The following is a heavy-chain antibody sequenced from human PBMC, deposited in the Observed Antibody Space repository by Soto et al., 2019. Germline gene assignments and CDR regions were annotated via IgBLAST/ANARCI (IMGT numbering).Heavy chain of an antibody. Sequence: EVHLEESGGDLVQPGGSLRLSCAASGFTLSAYWMTWVRQAPGKGLEWVANINRDGSKKSYLDSVRGRFTISRDNVGNSLYLKMESLRADDTALYYCARDVSPGSSSLYLDAFDIWGQGTMVTVSS. CDR2: INRDGSKK. CDR3: ARDVSPGSSSLYLDAFDI. J-gene: IGHJ3*02. CDR1: GFTLSAYW. V-gene: IGHV3-7*05. D-gene: IGHD6-13*01.